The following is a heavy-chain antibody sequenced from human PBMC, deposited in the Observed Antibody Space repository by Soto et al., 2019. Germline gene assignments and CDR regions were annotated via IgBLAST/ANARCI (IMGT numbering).Heavy chain of an antibody. CDR2: IYYSGNT. D-gene: IGHD6-13*01. J-gene: IGHJ2*01. CDR1: GGSMTNYY. Sequence: QVHLLESGPGLLKSSETLSLTCIVSGGSMTNYYWSWIRQPPGKGLEWIGYIYYSGNTKCNPSLKSRVTISKDTSKNQFSLKLSSVTAADTAVYYCARVGYSSSWFWFFDLWGRGTLVTVSS. V-gene: IGHV4-59*01. CDR3: ARVGYSSSWFWFFDL.